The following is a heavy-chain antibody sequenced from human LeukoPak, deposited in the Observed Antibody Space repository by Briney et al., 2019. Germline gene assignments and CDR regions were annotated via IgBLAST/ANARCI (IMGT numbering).Heavy chain of an antibody. V-gene: IGHV4-4*07. CDR2: IYTSGRT. J-gene: IGHJ3*02. D-gene: IGHD5-24*01. CDR1: GGSISSYY. CDR3: ATVIGLERAFDI. Sequence: ASETLSLTCTVSGGSISSYYWSWIRQPAGKGLEWFGRIYTSGRTNYNPSLKSRVTMSVDTSKNQLSLKLSSVTAADTAVYYCATVIGLERAFDIWGQGTMVTVSS.